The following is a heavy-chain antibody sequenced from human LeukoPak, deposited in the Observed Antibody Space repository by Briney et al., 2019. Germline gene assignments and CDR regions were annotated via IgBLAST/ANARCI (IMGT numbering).Heavy chain of an antibody. CDR2: IYSGGST. V-gene: IGHV3-66*01. CDR3: ASVDHHIGSGYVDY. CDR1: GFTVSSNY. D-gene: IGHD2-15*01. J-gene: IGHJ4*02. Sequence: GGSLRLSCAASGFTVSSNYMSWVRQAPGKGLEWVSVIYSGGSTYYADSVKGRFTISRDNSKNTLYLQMNSLRAEDAAVYYCASVDHHIGSGYVDYWGQGTLVTVSS.